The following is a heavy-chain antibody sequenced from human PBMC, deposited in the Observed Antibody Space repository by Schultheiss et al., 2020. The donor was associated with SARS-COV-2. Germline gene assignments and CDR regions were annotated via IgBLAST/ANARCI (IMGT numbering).Heavy chain of an antibody. Sequence: ESLKISCAVYGGSFSGYYWSWIRQPPGKGLEWIGEINHSGSTNYNPSLKSRVTISVDTSKNQFSLKLSSVTAADTAVYYCARDSAYYDTLSYYFDYWGQGTLVTVSS. J-gene: IGHJ4*02. V-gene: IGHV4-34*01. CDR1: GGSFSGYY. D-gene: IGHD3-22*01. CDR2: INHSGST. CDR3: ARDSAYYDTLSYYFDY.